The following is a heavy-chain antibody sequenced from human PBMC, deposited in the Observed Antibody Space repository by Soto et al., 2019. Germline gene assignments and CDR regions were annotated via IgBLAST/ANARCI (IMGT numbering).Heavy chain of an antibody. CDR1: GFTFSSYA. Sequence: QVQLVESGGGVVQPGRSLRLSCAASGFTFSSYAMHWVRQAPGKGLEWVAVISYDGSNKYYADSVKGRFTISRDNSKNTLYLQMNSLRAEDTAVYYCARDTGVGIAARRLGLFDYWGQGTLVTVSS. CDR3: ARDTGVGIAARRLGLFDY. CDR2: ISYDGSNK. J-gene: IGHJ4*02. V-gene: IGHV3-30-3*01. D-gene: IGHD6-6*01.